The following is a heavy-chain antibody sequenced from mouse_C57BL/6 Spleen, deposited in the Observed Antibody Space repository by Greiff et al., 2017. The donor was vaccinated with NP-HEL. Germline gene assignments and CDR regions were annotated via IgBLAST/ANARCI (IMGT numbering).Heavy chain of an antibody. Sequence: QVQLQQSGAELVRPGPSVKVSCKASGYAFTNYLIEWVKQRPGQGLEWIGVINPGSGGTNYNEKFKGKATLTADKSSSTAYMQLSSLTSEDSAVYFCARALYSNFPMDYWGQGTSVTVSS. CDR3: ARALYSNFPMDY. V-gene: IGHV1-54*01. CDR2: INPGSGGT. CDR1: GYAFTNYL. J-gene: IGHJ4*01. D-gene: IGHD2-5*01.